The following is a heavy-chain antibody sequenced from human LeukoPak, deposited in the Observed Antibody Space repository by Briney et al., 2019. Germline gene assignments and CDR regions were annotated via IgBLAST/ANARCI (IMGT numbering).Heavy chain of an antibody. D-gene: IGHD2-2*01. CDR2: ISGSGGST. J-gene: IGHJ2*01. CDR3: AKAGIVVVPAATLGYFDL. Sequence: GGSLRLSCAASGFTFSCYAMSWVRQAPGKGLEWVSAISGSGGSTYYADSVKGWFTISRDKSKNTLYLQMNSLRAEDTAVYYCAKAGIVVVPAATLGYFDLWGRGTLVTVSS. CDR1: GFTFSCYA. V-gene: IGHV3-23*01.